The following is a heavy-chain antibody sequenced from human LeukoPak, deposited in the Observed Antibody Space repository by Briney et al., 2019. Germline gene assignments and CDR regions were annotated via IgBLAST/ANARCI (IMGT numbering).Heavy chain of an antibody. CDR1: GGSISSSSHY. V-gene: IGHV4-39*07. CDR3: ARDGGRRDVFDI. CDR2: MYYSGGT. Sequence: SQTLSLTCTVSGGSISSSSHYWGWIRQPPGKGPEWIGSMYYSGGTYHNPALKSRVTMSVDTSKNQFFLKVNSVTAADTAVYYCARDGGRRDVFDIWGQGTMVTVSS. J-gene: IGHJ3*02. D-gene: IGHD3-16*01.